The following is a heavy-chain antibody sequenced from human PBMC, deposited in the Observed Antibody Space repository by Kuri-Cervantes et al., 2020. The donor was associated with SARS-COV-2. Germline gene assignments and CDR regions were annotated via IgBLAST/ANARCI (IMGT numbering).Heavy chain of an antibody. CDR3: ATAKGGSYISAFDI. D-gene: IGHD1-26*01. CDR1: GGTFSSYT. CDR2: IIPIFGTA. V-gene: IGHV1-69*05. J-gene: IGHJ3*02. Sequence: SVKVSCKASGGTFSSYTISWVRQAPGQGLEWMGGIIPIFGTANYAQKFQGRVTMTRDTSTSTAYMELSSLRSEDTAVYYCATAKGGSYISAFDIWGQGTMVTVSS.